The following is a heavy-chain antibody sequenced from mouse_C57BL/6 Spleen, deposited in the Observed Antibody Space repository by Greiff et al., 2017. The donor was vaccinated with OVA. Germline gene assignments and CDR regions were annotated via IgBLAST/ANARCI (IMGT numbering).Heavy chain of an antibody. V-gene: IGHV3-6*01. Sequence: EVKLLESGPGLVKPSQSLSLTCSVTGYSITSGYYWNWIRQFPGNKLEWMGYISYDGSNNYNPSLKNRISINRDTSKNQFFLKLNSVTTEDTATYYCASWADYDSDWGQGTTRTVSS. J-gene: IGHJ2*01. CDR3: ASWADYDSD. CDR1: GYSITSGYY. D-gene: IGHD2-4*01. CDR2: ISYDGSN.